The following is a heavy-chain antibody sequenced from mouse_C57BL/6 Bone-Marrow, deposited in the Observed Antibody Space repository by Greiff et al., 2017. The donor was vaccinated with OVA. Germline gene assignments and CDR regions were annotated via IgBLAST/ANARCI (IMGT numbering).Heavy chain of an antibody. Sequence: DVKLVESGGGLVQPKGSLKLSCAASGFSFNTYAMNWVRQAPGKGLEWVARIRSKSNNYATYYADSVKDRFTISRDDSESKLYLQMNNLKTEDTAVYYCVGHELLRYYAMDYGGQGTSVTVSS. CDR3: VGHELLRYYAMDY. V-gene: IGHV10-1*01. CDR1: GFSFNTYA. CDR2: IRSKSNNYAT. D-gene: IGHD1-1*01. J-gene: IGHJ4*01.